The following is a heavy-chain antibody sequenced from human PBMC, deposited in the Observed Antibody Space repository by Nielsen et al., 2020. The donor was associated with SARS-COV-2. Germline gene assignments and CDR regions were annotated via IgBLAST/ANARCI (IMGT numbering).Heavy chain of an antibody. CDR1: GGSISSSSYY. CDR3: ARAAVMVPAVDY. CDR2: IYYSGST. V-gene: IGHV4-39*01. J-gene: IGHJ4*02. Sequence: SETLSLTCTVSGGSISSSSYYWGWIRQPPGKGLEWIGSIYYSGSTYYNPSLKSRVTISVDTSKNQSSLKLSSVTAADTAVYYCARAAVMVPAVDYWVQGTLVTVSS. D-gene: IGHD3-10*01.